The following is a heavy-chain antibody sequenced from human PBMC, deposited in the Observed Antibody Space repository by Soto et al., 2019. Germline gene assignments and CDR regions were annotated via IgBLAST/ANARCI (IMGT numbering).Heavy chain of an antibody. CDR3: ARGRIWFGEYARLDAFDI. CDR2: INAGTGIT. Sequence: GASVKVSCKASGYSFTTYAMHWVRQAPGQRLEWMGWINAGTGITKYSQKFQGRVTISRDTSTNTAYMELSSLRSDDTAVYYCARGRIWFGEYARLDAFDIWGQGTMVTVPS. CDR1: GYSFTTYA. V-gene: IGHV1-3*01. J-gene: IGHJ3*02. D-gene: IGHD3-10*01.